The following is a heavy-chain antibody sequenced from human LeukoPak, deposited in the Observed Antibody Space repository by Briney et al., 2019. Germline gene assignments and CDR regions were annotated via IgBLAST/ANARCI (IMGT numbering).Heavy chain of an antibody. Sequence: SETLSLTCTVSGGSVSSGNYYWSWIRQPPGKGLEWIGYIYYSGSTNYNPSLKSRVTISVDKSKNQFSLKLSSVTAADTAVYYCARDLSGYYDSSGPRGFDPWGQGTLVTVSS. D-gene: IGHD3-22*01. CDR1: GGSVSSGNYY. V-gene: IGHV4-61*01. CDR2: IYYSGST. CDR3: ARDLSGYYDSSGPRGFDP. J-gene: IGHJ5*02.